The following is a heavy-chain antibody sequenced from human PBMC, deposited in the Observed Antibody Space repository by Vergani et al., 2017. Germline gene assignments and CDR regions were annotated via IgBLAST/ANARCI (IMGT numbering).Heavy chain of an antibody. J-gene: IGHJ4*02. CDR1: GFTFSSYA. D-gene: IGHD3-22*01. CDR2: ISGSGGST. V-gene: IGHV3-23*04. CDR3: AKESGEHNYYDSSGYYNY. Sequence: EVQLVESGGGLVQPGGSLRLSCAASGFTFSSYAMSWVRQAPGKGLEWVSAISGSGGSTYYADSVKGRFTISRDNSKNTLYLQMNSLRAEDTAVYYCAKESGEHNYYDSSGYYNYWGQGTLVTVSS.